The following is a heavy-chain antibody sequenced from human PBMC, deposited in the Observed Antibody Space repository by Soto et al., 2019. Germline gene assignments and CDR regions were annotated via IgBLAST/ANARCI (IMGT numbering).Heavy chain of an antibody. CDR3: ARGGIATNYYYYGMDV. V-gene: IGHV1-46*01. J-gene: IGHJ6*02. D-gene: IGHD6-13*01. CDR1: GYTFTSYY. Sequence: GASVKVSCKASGYTFTSYYMHWVRQAPGQGLEWMGIINPSGGSTSYAQKFQGRVTMTRDTSTSTVYMKLSSLRSEDTAVYYCARGGIATNYYYYGMDVWGQGTTVTVSS. CDR2: INPSGGST.